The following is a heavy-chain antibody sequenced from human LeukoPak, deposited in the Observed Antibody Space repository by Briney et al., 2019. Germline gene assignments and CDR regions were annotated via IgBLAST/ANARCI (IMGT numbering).Heavy chain of an antibody. Sequence: GGSLRLSCAASGFTFSSYWMSWVRQAPGKGLEWVGNINHDGRVIFYVDSVKGRFTIARDNAKNSLYLQMNSLRDDDTAIYYCASSHDSSGNDWGQGTLVTVTS. D-gene: IGHD3-22*01. CDR1: GFTFSSYW. CDR2: INHDGRVI. V-gene: IGHV3-7*01. J-gene: IGHJ4*02. CDR3: ASSHDSSGND.